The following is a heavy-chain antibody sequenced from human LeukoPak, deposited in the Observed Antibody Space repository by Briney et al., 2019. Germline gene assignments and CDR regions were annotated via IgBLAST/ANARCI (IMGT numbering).Heavy chain of an antibody. CDR3: ERDIFDFSRTGTGRIADLPDY. Sequence: PGGSLRLSCAASGFTFTSHAMYSVRQAPGEGLEWVAVISHDESNKYYVDSVKGRFTISRDNSKNTLYLRMNSLRAEDTAVYYCERDIFDFSRTGTGRIADLPDYWGPGTLVTVSS. V-gene: IGHV3-30*01. J-gene: IGHJ4*02. CDR2: ISHDESNK. CDR1: GFTFTSHA. D-gene: IGHD3-3*01.